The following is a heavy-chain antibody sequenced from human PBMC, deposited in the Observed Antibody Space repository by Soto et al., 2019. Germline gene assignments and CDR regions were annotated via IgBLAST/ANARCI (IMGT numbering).Heavy chain of an antibody. Sequence: GGSLRLSCAASEFIFSNYWMSWIRQAPGKGLEWVANIKGDASDINYADSVRGRFTISRDNARNSLYLSLISLRAEDTAVYYCARVRYNDHYNTFDYWGQGTLVTVSS. CDR1: EFIFSNYW. J-gene: IGHJ4*01. CDR3: ARVRYNDHYNTFDY. CDR2: IKGDASDI. D-gene: IGHD1-1*01. V-gene: IGHV3-7*04.